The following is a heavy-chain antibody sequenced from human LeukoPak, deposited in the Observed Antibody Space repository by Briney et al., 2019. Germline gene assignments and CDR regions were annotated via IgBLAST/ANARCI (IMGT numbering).Heavy chain of an antibody. J-gene: IGHJ4*02. D-gene: IGHD6-19*01. CDR3: AGPDELSSGWSFDY. V-gene: IGHV1-3*04. Sequence: ASVKVSCKASGGTFSSYAISWVRQAPGQGLEWMGWIITGNGNTKYSQRFHGRVTFTTDTSAGTTYMELSSLRSEDTAIYYCAGPDELSSGWSFDYWGQGTLVTVSS. CDR1: GGTFSSYA. CDR2: IITGNGNT.